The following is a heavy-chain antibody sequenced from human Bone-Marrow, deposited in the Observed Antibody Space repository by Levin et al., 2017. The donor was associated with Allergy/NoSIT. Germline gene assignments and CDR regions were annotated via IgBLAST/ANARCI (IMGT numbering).Heavy chain of an antibody. V-gene: IGHV3-23*01. CDR3: MKDTAGSGFYTGAY. J-gene: IGHJ4*02. CDR1: GFSFSNYG. D-gene: IGHD6-19*01. CDR2: IGGAGETT. Sequence: AGGSLRLSCGASGFSFSNYGMSWVRQAPGRELEWVSTIGGAGETTYYAASVQGRFTISRDNSKNMVFLQMNSLRAEDTAVYFCMKDTAGSGFYTGAYWGQGTLVTVSS.